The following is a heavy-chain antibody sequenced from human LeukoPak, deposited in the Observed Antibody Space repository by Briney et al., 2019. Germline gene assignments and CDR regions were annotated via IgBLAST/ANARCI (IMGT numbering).Heavy chain of an antibody. V-gene: IGHV3-23*01. D-gene: IGHD3-22*01. CDR3: AKDWYYDSSGYLSYFDY. CDR1: GFTFSSYA. CDR2: ISGSGGST. Sequence: GGSLRLSCAASGFTFSSYAMSWVRQAPGKGLEWVSAISGSGGSTYYADSVKGRFTISRDNSKNTLYLQMNSLRAEDTAVYYCAKDWYYDSSGYLSYFDYWGQGTLVTVSS. J-gene: IGHJ4*02.